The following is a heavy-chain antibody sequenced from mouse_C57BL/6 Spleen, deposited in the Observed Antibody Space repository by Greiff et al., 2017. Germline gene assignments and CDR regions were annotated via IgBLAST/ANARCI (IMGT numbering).Heavy chain of an antibody. Sequence: QVQLKQPGAELVRPGSSVKLSCKASGYTFTSYWMHWVKQRPIQGLEWIGNIDPSDSETHYNQKFKDKATLTVDKSSSTAYMQLSSLTSEDSAVYYCARALVTTVVATDAMDYWGQGTSVTVSS. J-gene: IGHJ4*01. D-gene: IGHD1-1*01. CDR2: IDPSDSET. V-gene: IGHV1-52*01. CDR3: ARALVTTVVATDAMDY. CDR1: GYTFTSYW.